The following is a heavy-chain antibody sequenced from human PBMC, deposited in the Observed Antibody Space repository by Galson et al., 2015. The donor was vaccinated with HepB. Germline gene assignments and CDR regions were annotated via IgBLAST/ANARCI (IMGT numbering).Heavy chain of an antibody. D-gene: IGHD2-2*01. CDR3: ARDLGYCSSTSCYFGFDY. CDR2: ISYDGSNK. V-gene: IGHV3-30-3*01. CDR1: GFTFSSYA. Sequence: SLRLSCAASGFTFSSYAMHWVRQAPGKGLEWVAVISYDGSNKYYADSVKGRFTISRDNSKSTLYLQMNSLRAEDTAVYYCARDLGYCSSTSCYFGFDYWGQGTLVTVSS. J-gene: IGHJ4*02.